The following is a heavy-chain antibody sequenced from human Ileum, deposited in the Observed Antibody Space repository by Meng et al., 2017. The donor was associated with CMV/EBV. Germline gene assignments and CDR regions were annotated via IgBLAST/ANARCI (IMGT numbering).Heavy chain of an antibody. CDR2: ISSSSSYI. CDR1: GFSFSNYS. Sequence: GESLKISCAASGFSFSNYSMNWVRQAPGGGLEWVSSISSSSSYIYYADSVKGRFTISRDNAKNSLYLQMNSLRSEDTAVYYCARPGYGGSYFQHLLYWGQGTLVTVSS. CDR3: ARPGYGGSYFQHLLY. D-gene: IGHD1-26*01. J-gene: IGHJ4*02. V-gene: IGHV3-21*04.